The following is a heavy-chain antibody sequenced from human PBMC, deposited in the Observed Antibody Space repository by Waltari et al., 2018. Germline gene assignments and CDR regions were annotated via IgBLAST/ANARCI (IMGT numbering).Heavy chain of an antibody. Sequence: EVQLVESGGGLVQPGRSLRLSCATSGFTFGDYGINWFRQAPGKGLEWVGFIKSQAYGGTTEYAASVKGRFIVSRDDSKSIAYLQMDSLKTEDTAVYYCSRENGWQLLMYSWFDPWGPGTLVTVSS. CDR3: SRENGWQLLMYSWFDP. V-gene: IGHV3-49*03. J-gene: IGHJ5*02. CDR2: IKSQAYGGTT. CDR1: GFTFGDYG. D-gene: IGHD1-26*01.